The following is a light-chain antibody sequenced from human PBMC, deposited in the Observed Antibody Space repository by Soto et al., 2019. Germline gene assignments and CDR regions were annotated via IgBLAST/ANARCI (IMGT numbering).Light chain of an antibody. CDR1: QSVSSSY. Sequence: EIVLTQSPGTLSLSPGERATLSCRASQSVSSSYLAWYQQKPGQAPRLLIYGASSRATGIPDRFSGSGSVTDFTLTISRLEPEDFAVYYCQQYSSSPRATFGQGTKVEIK. CDR3: QQYSSSPRAT. CDR2: GAS. J-gene: IGKJ1*01. V-gene: IGKV3-20*01.